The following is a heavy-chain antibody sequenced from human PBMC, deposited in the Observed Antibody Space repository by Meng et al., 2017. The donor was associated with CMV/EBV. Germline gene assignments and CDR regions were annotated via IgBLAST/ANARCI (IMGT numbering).Heavy chain of an antibody. Sequence: ASVKVSCKASGYTFTGYYMHWVRQAPGQGLEWMGWINPNSGGTNYAQKFQGRVTMTRDTSISTAYMELSRLRSDDTAVYYGARDYTDTYGMDVWGQGTTVTVSS. CDR1: GYTFTGYY. D-gene: IGHD2-2*02. CDR2: INPNSGGT. CDR3: ARDYTDTYGMDV. V-gene: IGHV1-2*02. J-gene: IGHJ6*02.